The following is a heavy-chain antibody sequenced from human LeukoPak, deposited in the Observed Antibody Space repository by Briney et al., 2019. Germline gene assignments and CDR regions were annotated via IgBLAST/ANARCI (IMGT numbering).Heavy chain of an antibody. CDR1: RFTFSSYW. D-gene: IGHD6-13*01. J-gene: IGHJ3*02. V-gene: IGHV3-74*01. CDR2: INSDGSST. CDR3: ARAGSQQPKTGGNAFDI. Sequence: GGPLRLSCAASRFTFSSYWMHWVRQAPGKGLVWVSRINSDGSSTTYADSVKGRFTISRDNAKNTLYLQMNSLRAEDTAVYYCARAGSQQPKTGGNAFDIWGLGTMVTVSS.